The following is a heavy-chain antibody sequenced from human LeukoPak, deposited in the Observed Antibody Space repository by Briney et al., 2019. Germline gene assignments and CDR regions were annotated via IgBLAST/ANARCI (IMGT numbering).Heavy chain of an antibody. D-gene: IGHD5-24*01. CDR3: ARGPRRDGYNCVHAFDI. J-gene: IGHJ3*02. CDR2: IYYSGST. V-gene: IGHV4-59*01. CDR1: GGSISSYY. Sequence: SETLSLTCTVSGGSISSYYWSWIRQPPGKGLEWIGYIYYSGSTNYNPSLKSRVTISVDTSKNQFSLKLSSVTAADTAVYYCARGPRRDGYNCVHAFDIWGQGTMVTVSS.